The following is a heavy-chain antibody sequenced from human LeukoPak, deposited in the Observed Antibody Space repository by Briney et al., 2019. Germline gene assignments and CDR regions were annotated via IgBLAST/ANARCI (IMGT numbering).Heavy chain of an antibody. CDR1: GYTFTSYD. CDR3: ARGPPNWGYDY. D-gene: IGHD7-27*01. J-gene: IGHJ4*02. CDR2: MSPNSGDT. Sequence: ASVKVSCKASGYTFTSYDFNWVRQATGQRPEWMRWMSPNSGDTGYAQKFQDRVTMTRNTSISTAYMELSSLRSDDTAVYYCARGPPNWGYDYWGPGTLVTVSS. V-gene: IGHV1-8*01.